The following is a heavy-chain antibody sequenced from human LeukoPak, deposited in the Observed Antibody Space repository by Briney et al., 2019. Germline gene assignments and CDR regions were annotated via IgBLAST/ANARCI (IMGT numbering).Heavy chain of an antibody. CDR2: ISSNGKTI. J-gene: IGHJ4*02. CDR3: ARDFSGYDEMIDY. V-gene: IGHV3-48*01. D-gene: IGHD5-12*01. Sequence: GGSLRLSCATSGFTFSSYNMNWVRQAPGKGLEWVSFISSNGKTIHYADSVKGRFTISRDNSKNTLYLQMNSLRAEDTAVYYCARDFSGYDEMIDYWGQGTLVTVSS. CDR1: GFTFSSYN.